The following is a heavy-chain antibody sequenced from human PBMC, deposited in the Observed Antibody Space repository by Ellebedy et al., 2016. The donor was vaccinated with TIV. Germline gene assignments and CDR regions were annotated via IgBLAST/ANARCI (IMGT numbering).Heavy chain of an antibody. CDR2: IRTKADGGAA. CDR1: GLILENSW. D-gene: IGHD3-16*01. Sequence: GESLKISCEVSGLILENSWMSWVRQAAGKGLEWVGQIRTKADGGAAHYAQSVRGRFTISRDDSRNTVYLQMNSLKPEDTAVYYCLTDITSTFAYWGQGTLVTVSS. J-gene: IGHJ4*02. CDR3: LTDITSTFAY. V-gene: IGHV3-15*06.